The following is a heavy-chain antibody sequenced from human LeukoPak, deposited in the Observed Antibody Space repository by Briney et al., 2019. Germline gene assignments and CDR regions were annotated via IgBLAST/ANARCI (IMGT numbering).Heavy chain of an antibody. J-gene: IGHJ4*02. CDR3: AKDRRNTVPTISDY. CDR2: ISGSGGST. Sequence: GGSLRLSCVASGFTFSSYAMNWVRQAPGKGLEWVSAISGSGGSTYYPDSVKGRFTIPRDNSENTPYLRMNSLRAEDTAVYYCAKDRRNTVPTISDYWGQGTLVTVCS. D-gene: IGHD5-12*01. V-gene: IGHV3-23*01. CDR1: GFTFSSYA.